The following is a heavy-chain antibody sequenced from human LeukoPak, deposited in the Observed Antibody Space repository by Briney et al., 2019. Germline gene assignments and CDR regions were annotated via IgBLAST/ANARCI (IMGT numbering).Heavy chain of an antibody. CDR3: ARGSSYGRLFDY. D-gene: IGHD5-18*01. V-gene: IGHV3-11*01. CDR2: ISSSGSTI. J-gene: IGHJ4*02. CDR1: GFTFSDYY. Sequence: GGSLTLSCAASGFTFSDYYMSWIRHAPGEGLEWVSYISSSGSTIYYADSVKGRFTITRDNAKNSLCLQMNSLGAEDTAVYYCARGSSYGRLFDYWGQGTLVTVSS.